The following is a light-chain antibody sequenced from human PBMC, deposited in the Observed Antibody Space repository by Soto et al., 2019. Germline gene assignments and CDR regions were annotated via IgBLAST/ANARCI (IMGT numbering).Light chain of an antibody. CDR2: DAS. Sequence: EIVLTQSPAPLSLSPGERATLSCRASQSVSFYLAWYQQKPGQAPRLLIYDASNRATGIPARFSSSGSGTDFTLTISSLQPEDFAVYYCQQRSDWPPYTFGQGTKLQIK. CDR3: QQRSDWPPYT. CDR1: QSVSFY. J-gene: IGKJ2*01. V-gene: IGKV3-11*01.